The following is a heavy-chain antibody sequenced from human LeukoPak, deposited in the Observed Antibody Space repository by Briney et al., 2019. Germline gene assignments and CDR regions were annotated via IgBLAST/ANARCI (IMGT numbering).Heavy chain of an antibody. CDR2: FDPEDGET. CDR1: GYTLTELS. V-gene: IGHV1-24*01. J-gene: IGHJ4*02. Sequence: ASVKVSCKVSGYTLTELSMHWVRQAPGKGREWMGGFDPEDGETIYAQKFQGRVTMTEDTSTDTAYMELSSLRYGNTAVYYCARDPRGYSGSEYWGQGPLVSVSS. CDR3: ARDPRGYSGSEY. D-gene: IGHD5-12*01.